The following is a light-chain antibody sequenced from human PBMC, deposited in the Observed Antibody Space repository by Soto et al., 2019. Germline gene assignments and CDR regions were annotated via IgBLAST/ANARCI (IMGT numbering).Light chain of an antibody. Sequence: SMLTQPPSVSGSPGQSVAISCTGTSSDVGNYNRVSWYQQPPGTAPKLIIYDVTNRPSGVPDRFSGSKSGNTASLTISGLQADDEADYYCSSYTSSSTYVFGTGTKVTVL. J-gene: IGLJ1*01. CDR3: SSYTSSSTYV. CDR2: DVT. V-gene: IGLV2-18*02. CDR1: SSDVGNYNR.